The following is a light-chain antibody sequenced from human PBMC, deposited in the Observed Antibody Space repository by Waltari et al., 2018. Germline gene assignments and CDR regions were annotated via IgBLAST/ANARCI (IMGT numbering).Light chain of an antibody. J-gene: IGLJ2*01. Sequence: QSGLTQPASVSASPGESTTTSCTGTSGDSGGSDFVCWYQHHPGRAPKVLIFDVNHRPSGISDRFAGSKSGNTASLTISELQPEDDADYYCRSHSTNNIVLFGGGTKVTVL. CDR1: SGDSGGSDF. V-gene: IGLV2-14*01. CDR2: DVN. CDR3: RSHSTNNIVL.